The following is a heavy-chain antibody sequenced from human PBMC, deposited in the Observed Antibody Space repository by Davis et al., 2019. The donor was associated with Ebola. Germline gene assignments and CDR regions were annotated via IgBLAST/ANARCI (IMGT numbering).Heavy chain of an antibody. CDR2: IYYSGST. CDR1: GGSISSYY. J-gene: IGHJ6*02. CDR3: ARDRYSSSWYDRCFYYYYGMDV. D-gene: IGHD6-13*01. V-gene: IGHV4-59*01. Sequence: GSLRLSCTVSGGSISSYYWSWIRQPQGKGLEWIGYIYYSGSTNYNPSLKSRVTISVDTSKNQFSLKLSSVTAADTAVYYCARDRYSSSWYDRCFYYYYGMDVWGQGTTVTVSS.